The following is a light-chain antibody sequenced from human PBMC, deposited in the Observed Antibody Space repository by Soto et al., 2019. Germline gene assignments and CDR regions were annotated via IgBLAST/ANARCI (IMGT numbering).Light chain of an antibody. CDR1: SSDVGSYNL. CDR3: CSYASSSTVV. CDR2: EVS. V-gene: IGLV2-23*02. Sequence: QSALTQPASVSGSPGQSITISCTGTSSDVGSYNLVSWYQQHPGKAPKLMIYEVSKRPSGVYNRFSGSKSGNTASLTISGLEAEDAADYYCCSYASSSTVVFGGGTKVTVL. J-gene: IGLJ2*01.